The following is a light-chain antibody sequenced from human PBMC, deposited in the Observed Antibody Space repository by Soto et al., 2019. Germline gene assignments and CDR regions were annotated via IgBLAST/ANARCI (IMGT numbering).Light chain of an antibody. J-gene: IGKJ4*01. CDR1: INIYFKSNNRNY. CDR2: CAS. Sequence: DIVMTQSPDSLRVSLGERATISCTSSINIYFKSNNRNYLAWYQQKTRQPPKLLGYCASTREAGVPDRFTSSGSGKYFSLNIANVPPHDVAVYYCHQYFITPLPFGGGTKVDI. CDR3: HQYFITPLP. V-gene: IGKV4-1*01.